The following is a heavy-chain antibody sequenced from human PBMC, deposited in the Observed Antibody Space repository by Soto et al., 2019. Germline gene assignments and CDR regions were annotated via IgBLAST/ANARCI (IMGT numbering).Heavy chain of an antibody. CDR2: INSDGGGT. CDR1: GFTFSDCS. J-gene: IGHJ4*02. CDR3: AKGGPLVREPDY. Sequence: EVQLLESGGGLVQPGGSLRVSCAASGFTFSDCSMAWVRQAPGKGRECVSSINSDGGGTYYADSVKGRFTISRDNSRNTLYLQMNSLRVEDTAVYYCAKGGPLVREPDYWGQGTLVTVSS. V-gene: IGHV3-23*01. D-gene: IGHD3-10*02.